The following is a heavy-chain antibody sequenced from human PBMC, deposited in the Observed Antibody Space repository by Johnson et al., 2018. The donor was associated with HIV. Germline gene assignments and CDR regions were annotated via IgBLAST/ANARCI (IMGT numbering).Heavy chain of an antibody. CDR2: IYSGGKT. J-gene: IGHJ3*01. Sequence: EVQLVESGGGVVQPGRSLRLSCAASGFTVSSNYMSWVRLAPGKGLEWVSVIYSGGKTYYADSVKGRFTISRDNSKNTLYLQMNSLRVEDTAVYYCARGSRYTYDNDDVYLLQAFDVWGQGTMVTVSS. V-gene: IGHV3-66*02. D-gene: IGHD3-16*01. CDR3: ARGSRYTYDNDDVYLLQAFDV. CDR1: GFTVSSNY.